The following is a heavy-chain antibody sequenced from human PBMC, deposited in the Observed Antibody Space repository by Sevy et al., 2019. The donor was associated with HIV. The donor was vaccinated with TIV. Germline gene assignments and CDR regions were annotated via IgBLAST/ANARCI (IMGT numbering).Heavy chain of an antibody. CDR3: ARGGYYYDNAAYYAFDS. CDR2: IWSDGAYQ. V-gene: IGHV3-33*01. CDR1: GFTFSNYA. D-gene: IGHD3-22*01. J-gene: IGHJ4*02. Sequence: QPGGSLRLSCAAAGFTFSNYAMHWVRQAPGKGLEWVAIIWSDGAYQYHGDSVKGRFTISRDNSKNTLYLQMNNVRVEDTAVYYCARGGYYYDNAAYYAFDSWGQGTLVTVSS.